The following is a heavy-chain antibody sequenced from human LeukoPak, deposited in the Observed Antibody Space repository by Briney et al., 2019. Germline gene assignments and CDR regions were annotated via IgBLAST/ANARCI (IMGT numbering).Heavy chain of an antibody. D-gene: IGHD3-22*01. Sequence: GGSLRLSCAASGFTFSSYAMTWVRQAPGKGLEWVSGIGASGGNTYYADSVKGRFTIPRDNSKNTLYLQMNSLRAEDTAVYYCAKDLGGGYLTLDYWGQGTLVTVSS. CDR3: AKDLGGGYLTLDY. CDR2: IGASGGNT. J-gene: IGHJ4*02. V-gene: IGHV3-23*01. CDR1: GFTFSSYA.